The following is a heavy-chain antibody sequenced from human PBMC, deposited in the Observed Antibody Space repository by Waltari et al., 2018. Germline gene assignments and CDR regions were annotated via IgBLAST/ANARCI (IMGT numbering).Heavy chain of an antibody. D-gene: IGHD3-22*01. CDR1: GGSISSSNW. CDR2: IYHSGTT. CDR3: ARWSVVVITTSSWFDP. Sequence: QVQLQESGPGLVKPSGTLSLTCAVSGGSISSSNWWSWVRQPPGKGLEWIGEIYHSGTTNYNPSLKSRVTISVDKSKNQFSRKLSSVTAADTAVYYCARWSVVVITTSSWFDPWGQGTLVTVSS. V-gene: IGHV4-4*02. J-gene: IGHJ5*02.